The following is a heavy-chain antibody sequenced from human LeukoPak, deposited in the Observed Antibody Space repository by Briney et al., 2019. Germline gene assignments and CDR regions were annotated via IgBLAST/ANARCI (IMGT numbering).Heavy chain of an antibody. CDR1: GYRFTSYW. CDR2: IYPGDSDT. D-gene: IGHD2-8*01. J-gene: IGHJ3*02. V-gene: IGHV5-51*01. Sequence: GESLKISCKGSGYRFTSYWIGWVRQMPGKGLEWMGIIYPGDSDTRYSPSFQGQVTISADKSISTAYLQWSSLKASDTAMYYCARHAAGYYPGNAFDIWGQGTMVTVSS. CDR3: ARHAAGYYPGNAFDI.